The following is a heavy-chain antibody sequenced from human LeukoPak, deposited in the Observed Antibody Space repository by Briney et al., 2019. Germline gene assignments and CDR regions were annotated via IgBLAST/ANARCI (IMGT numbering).Heavy chain of an antibody. CDR1: GYTFTGYY. Sequence: ASVKVSCKASGYTFTGYYIHWVRQAPGQGLEWMGWMNPNTADTNYAQRFQGRVTMTRDMSLSTAYMELSSLRSDDTAIFYCARSSGDSSLDYWGQGTLVTVSS. V-gene: IGHV1-2*02. CDR3: ARSSGDSSLDY. D-gene: IGHD2-15*01. CDR2: MNPNTADT. J-gene: IGHJ4*02.